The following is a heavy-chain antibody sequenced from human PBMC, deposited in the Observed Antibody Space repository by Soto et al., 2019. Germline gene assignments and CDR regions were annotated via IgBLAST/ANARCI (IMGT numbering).Heavy chain of an antibody. CDR3: ARESEDLTSNFDY. V-gene: IGHV3-21*01. CDR2: ISSTTNYI. CDR1: GFTFTGYS. J-gene: IGHJ4*02. Sequence: GGSLRLSCAASGFTFTGYSMNWVRQAPGKGLEWVSSISSTTNYIYYADSMKGRFTVSRDNAKNSVYLEMNSLSAEDTALYYCARESEDLTSNFDYWGQGTLVTVSS.